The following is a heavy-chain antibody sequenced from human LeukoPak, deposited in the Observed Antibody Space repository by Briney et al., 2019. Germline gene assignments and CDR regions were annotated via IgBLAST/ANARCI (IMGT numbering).Heavy chain of an antibody. CDR1: GFTFSSYS. J-gene: IGHJ4*02. V-gene: IGHV3-21*01. CDR2: VSSSSSYI. D-gene: IGHD5-18*01. Sequence: MAGGSLRLSCAASGFTFSSYSMNWVRQAPGKGLEWVSSVSSSSSYIYYADSVKGRFTISRDNAKNSLYLQMNSLRAEDTAVYYCARDRRQLWSLGYWGQGTLVTVPS. CDR3: ARDRRQLWSLGY.